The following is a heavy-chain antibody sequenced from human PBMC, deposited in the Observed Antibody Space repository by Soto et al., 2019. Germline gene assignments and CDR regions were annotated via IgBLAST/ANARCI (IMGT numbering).Heavy chain of an antibody. J-gene: IGHJ4*02. V-gene: IGHV1-18*01. CDR1: GYTFTSYG. Sequence: ASVKVSCKASGYTFTSYGISWVRQAPGQGLEWMGWISTYNGNTNYAQKLQGRVTMTTDTSTSTAYMELRSLRSDDTAVYYCARDGRRYSGYDSFNYWGQGTLVTVSS. D-gene: IGHD5-12*01. CDR3: ARDGRRYSGYDSFNY. CDR2: ISTYNGNT.